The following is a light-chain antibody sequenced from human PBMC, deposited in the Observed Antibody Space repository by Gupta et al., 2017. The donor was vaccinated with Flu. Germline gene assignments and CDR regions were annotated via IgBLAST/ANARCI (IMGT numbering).Light chain of an antibody. V-gene: IGLV2-14*01. Sequence: TISSAGTASAFGGYNYVSWYRHHPGEAPNLILYRVAGRPSGLSDRFSGSKSGTTASLTITGLQAEEEGTYYCSSLKYSNNPWVFGGGTKLTVL. CDR1: ASAFGGYNY. CDR2: RVA. CDR3: SSLKYSNNPWV. J-gene: IGLJ3*02.